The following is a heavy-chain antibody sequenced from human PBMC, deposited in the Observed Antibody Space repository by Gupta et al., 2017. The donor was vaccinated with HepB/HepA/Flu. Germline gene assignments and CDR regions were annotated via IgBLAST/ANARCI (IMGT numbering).Heavy chain of an antibody. CDR3: ARWGGCSSTSCPTSFPPTPSRRSYYYYMDV. Sequence: QVQLVQSGAEVKKPGASVKVSCKASGYTFTSYDINWVRQATGQGLEWMGWMNPNSGNTGYTQKFQGRVTITRNTSISTAYMELNSLRSEDTAVYYCARWGGCSSTSCPTSFPPTPSRRSYYYYMDVWGKGTTVTVSS. J-gene: IGHJ6*03. CDR1: GYTFTSYD. D-gene: IGHD2-2*01. CDR2: MNPNSGNT. V-gene: IGHV1-8*03.